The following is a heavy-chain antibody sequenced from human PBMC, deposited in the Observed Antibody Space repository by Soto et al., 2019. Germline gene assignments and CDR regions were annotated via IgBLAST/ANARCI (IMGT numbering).Heavy chain of an antibody. Sequence: EMQLVESGGGLVQTGGSLRLSCAGSGLTFSTYWMHWVRQVPGKGLVWVARTNRDGRSTNYAESVKGRFIISIDNAKNTLYLQMNSLRVEATAVYFCTVDLAGYGVFWGQVTLVTVSS. CDR3: TVDLAGYGVF. D-gene: IGHD1-1*01. CDR1: GLTFSTYW. J-gene: IGHJ4*02. V-gene: IGHV3-74*01. CDR2: TNRDGRST.